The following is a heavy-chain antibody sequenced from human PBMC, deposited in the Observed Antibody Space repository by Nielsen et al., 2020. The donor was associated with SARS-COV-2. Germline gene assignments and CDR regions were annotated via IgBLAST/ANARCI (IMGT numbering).Heavy chain of an antibody. CDR1: GFTFSDYY. D-gene: IGHD4-23*01. CDR3: ARIRWSDYYYGMDV. J-gene: IGHJ6*02. CDR2: ISSSSSYT. Sequence: GGSLRLSCAASGFTFSDYYMSWIRQAPGKGLEWVSYISSSSSYTNYADSVKGRFTISRDNAKNSLYLQMNSLRAEDTALYHCARIRWSDYYYGMDVWGQGTTVTVSS. V-gene: IGHV3-11*03.